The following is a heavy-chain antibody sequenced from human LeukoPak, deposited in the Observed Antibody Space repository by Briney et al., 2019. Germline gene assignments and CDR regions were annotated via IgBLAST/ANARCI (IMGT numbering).Heavy chain of an antibody. CDR2: TYYRSKWYN. CDR1: GDGVSNDSAA. V-gene: IGHV6-1*01. Sequence: LQTLSLTCVISGDGVSNDSAAWNWIRQSPSRGLEWLGRTYYRSKWYNDYAVSVKSRITINPDTSKNQFSLQLNSVTPEDTAVYYCARTEDSSSWYWYYYYGMDVWGQGTTVTVSS. CDR3: ARTEDSSSWYWYYYYGMDV. D-gene: IGHD6-13*01. J-gene: IGHJ6*02.